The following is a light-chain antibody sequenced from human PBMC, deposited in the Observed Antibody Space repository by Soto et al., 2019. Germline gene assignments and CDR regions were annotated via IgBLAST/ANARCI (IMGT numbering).Light chain of an antibody. J-gene: IGKJ2*01. CDR3: QQFHSYSPYT. CDR1: ESVSSC. V-gene: IGKV1-5*03. CDR2: MAS. Sequence: DIQMTQSPSTLSLSIGDRVTLTCRASESVSSCLAWYQQKPGKAANLLIYMASSLESGVPSRFSGNGSGTEFTLTISSLQPDDFATYYCQQFHSYSPYTFGQGTKLQIK.